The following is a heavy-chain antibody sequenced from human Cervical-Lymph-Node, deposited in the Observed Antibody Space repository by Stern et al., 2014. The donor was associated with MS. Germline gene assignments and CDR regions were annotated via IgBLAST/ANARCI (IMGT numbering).Heavy chain of an antibody. CDR1: GGSISSYY. V-gene: IGHV4-59*08. J-gene: IGHJ5*02. CDR3: ARHMYNSGLLNWIDP. CDR2: IHYSGST. D-gene: IGHD1-1*01. Sequence: VQLVESGPGLVKPSETLSLTCTVSGGSISSYYWSWIRQPPGKGLEWIGYIHYSGSTNYNPSLKSRVPISVDTSKNQFSLKRSPVTAADTAVYYCARHMYNSGLLNWIDPWGQGTLVTVSS.